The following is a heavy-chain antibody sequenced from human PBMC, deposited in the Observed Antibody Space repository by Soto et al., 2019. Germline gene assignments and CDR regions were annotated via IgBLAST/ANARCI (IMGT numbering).Heavy chain of an antibody. D-gene: IGHD6-13*01. V-gene: IGHV4-59*01. CDR2: IYYSGST. CDR1: GGSISSYY. Sequence: SETLSLTCTVSGGSISSYYWSWIRQPPGKGLEWIGYIYYSGSTNYNPSLKSRVTISVDTSKNQFSLKLSSVTAADTAVYYCARGGGYSSSWYRGYYYYGMDVWGQGTTVTVSS. J-gene: IGHJ6*02. CDR3: ARGGGYSSSWYRGYYYYGMDV.